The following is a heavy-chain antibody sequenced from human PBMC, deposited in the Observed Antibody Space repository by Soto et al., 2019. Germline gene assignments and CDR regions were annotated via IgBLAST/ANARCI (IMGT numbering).Heavy chain of an antibody. J-gene: IGHJ4*02. D-gene: IGHD3-22*01. Sequence: PSETLSLTCAVSGGSISSGGYSWSWIRQPPGKGLEWIGYMYHSGSTYYNPSLKSRVTISIDRSKNQFSLKLSSVTAADTAVYYCVKGHSDSYYYFDYWGQGTLVTVS. V-gene: IGHV4-30-2*02. CDR2: MYHSGST. CDR1: GGSISSGGYS. CDR3: VKGHSDSYYYFDY.